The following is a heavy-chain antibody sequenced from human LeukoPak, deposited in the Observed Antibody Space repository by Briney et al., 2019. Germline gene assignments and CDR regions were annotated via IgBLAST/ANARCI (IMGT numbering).Heavy chain of an antibody. CDR2: IYHSGST. D-gene: IGHD3-22*01. CDR1: GGSISSYY. V-gene: IGHV4-59*01. J-gene: IGHJ5*02. Sequence: PSETLSLTCTVSGGSISSYYWSWIRQPPGKGLEWIGYIYHSGSTIYNPSLKSRVTISVDTSKNQFSLKLSSVTAADTAVYYCARQVVIKDWFDPWGQGTLVTVSS. CDR3: ARQVVIKDWFDP.